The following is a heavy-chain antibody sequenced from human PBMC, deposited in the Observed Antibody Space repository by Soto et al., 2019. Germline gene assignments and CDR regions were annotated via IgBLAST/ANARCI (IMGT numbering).Heavy chain of an antibody. D-gene: IGHD2-8*01. Sequence: ASVKVSCKASGYTFTGYYMHWVRQAPGQGLEWMGWINPNSGGTNYAQKFQGWVTMTRDTSISTAYMELSRLRSDDTAVYYCARNFFCTNGVCSRGPYGMDVWGQGTTVTVSS. CDR1: GYTFTGYY. V-gene: IGHV1-2*04. CDR3: ARNFFCTNGVCSRGPYGMDV. J-gene: IGHJ6*02. CDR2: INPNSGGT.